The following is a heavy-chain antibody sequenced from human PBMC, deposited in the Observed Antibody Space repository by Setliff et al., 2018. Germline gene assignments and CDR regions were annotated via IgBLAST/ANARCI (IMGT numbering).Heavy chain of an antibody. CDR3: ARKGISALSGAFDM. J-gene: IGHJ3*02. Sequence: SETLSLTCTVSGDSISSGDYFWSWIRQPPGKGLEWIAYIYHSGSAYYNPSLKSRVTISVDTSKSQFSLKLSSVTAADTAVYYCARKGISALSGAFDMWGQGTMVTVSS. CDR1: GDSISSGDYF. V-gene: IGHV4-30-4*02. CDR2: IYHSGSA. D-gene: IGHD1-26*01.